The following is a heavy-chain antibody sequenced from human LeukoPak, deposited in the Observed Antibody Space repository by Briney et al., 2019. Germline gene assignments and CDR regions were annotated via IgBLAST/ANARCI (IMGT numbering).Heavy chain of an antibody. J-gene: IGHJ4*02. CDR1: GFTFSSYA. CDR3: LAGGGY. V-gene: IGHV3-7*01. D-gene: IGHD3-10*01. CDR2: IKPDGSEK. Sequence: PGGSLRLSCAASGFTFSSYAMSWVRQAPGKGLEWVASIKPDGSEKYYVDSVRGRFTISRDNAKNSLYLQMSSLRAEDTAVYYCLAGGGYWGQGTLVTVSS.